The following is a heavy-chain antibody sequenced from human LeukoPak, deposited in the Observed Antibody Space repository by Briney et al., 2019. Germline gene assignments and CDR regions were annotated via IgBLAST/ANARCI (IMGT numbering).Heavy chain of an antibody. Sequence: SETLSLTCTVSGGSISSGDYYWSWIRQPPGKGLEWIGYIYYSGSTNYNPSLKSRVTISVDTSKNQFSLKLSSVTAADTAVYYCATQYSCGSFPLRYWGQGTLVTVSS. V-gene: IGHV4-61*08. CDR2: IYYSGST. CDR3: ATQYSCGSFPLRY. J-gene: IGHJ4*02. CDR1: GGSISSGDYY. D-gene: IGHD5-18*01.